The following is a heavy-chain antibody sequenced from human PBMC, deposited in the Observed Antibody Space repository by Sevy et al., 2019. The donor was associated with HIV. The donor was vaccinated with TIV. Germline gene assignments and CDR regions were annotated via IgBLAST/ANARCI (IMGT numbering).Heavy chain of an antibody. V-gene: IGHV3-7*01. J-gene: IGHJ4*02. Sequence: GGSLRLSCVASGFTLNSYWMHWVRQAPGKGLEWVANIKQDGSVKYYVDSVKGRFTISRDNDRNLLYLQMNSLRVEDTGLYYCVRAIAADGSFWGQGTLVTVSS. CDR3: VRAIAADGSF. D-gene: IGHD6-13*01. CDR2: IKQDGSVK. CDR1: GFTLNSYW.